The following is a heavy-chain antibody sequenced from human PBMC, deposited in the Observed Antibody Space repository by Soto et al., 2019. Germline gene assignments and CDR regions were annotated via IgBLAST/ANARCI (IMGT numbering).Heavy chain of an antibody. CDR1: GFTFSSYS. D-gene: IGHD6-13*01. CDR2: ISSSSSTI. V-gene: IGHV3-48*01. Sequence: GGSLRLSCAASGFTFSSYSMNWVRQAPGKGLEWVSYISSSSSTIYYADSVKGRFTISRDNAKNSLYLQMNSLRAEDTAVYYCARDWAAGKYDQPLESYYMVVWGKGTTVTVSS. CDR3: ARDWAAGKYDQPLESYYMVV. J-gene: IGHJ6*03.